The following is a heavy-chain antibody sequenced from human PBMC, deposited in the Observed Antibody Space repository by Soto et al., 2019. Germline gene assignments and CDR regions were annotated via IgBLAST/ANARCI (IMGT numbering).Heavy chain of an antibody. Sequence: ELQLFESGGGLLKPGGSLRLSCAASGFTFNNYAMNWVRQAPGKGLEWVSAITTSVRDTYYADSVKGRFTISRDKSKNKLDLQMNNLRFEDTDTYFCAKAIAVAVTLYYQMEFCGQGTTVTVS. CDR3: AKAIAVAVTLYYQMEF. J-gene: IGHJ6*02. CDR1: GFTFNNYA. CDR2: ITTSVRDT. V-gene: IGHV3-23*01. D-gene: IGHD6-19*01.